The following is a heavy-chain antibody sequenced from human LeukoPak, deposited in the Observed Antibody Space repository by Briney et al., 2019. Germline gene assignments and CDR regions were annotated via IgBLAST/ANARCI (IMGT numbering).Heavy chain of an antibody. J-gene: IGHJ6*03. CDR1: TFTFSIYV. CDR3: AKDARPDDSTHNYYFYYMDV. CDR2: IRSDGSTT. Sequence: GDSLTLSCAASTFTFSIYVVHWVRQAPGKGLEWVSFIRSDGSTTYYADSVMGRFTISRDNSKNTVFLQMSSLRPEDTAVYYCAKDARPDDSTHNYYFYYMDVWGKGTTVTVSS. D-gene: IGHD3-16*01. V-gene: IGHV3-30*02.